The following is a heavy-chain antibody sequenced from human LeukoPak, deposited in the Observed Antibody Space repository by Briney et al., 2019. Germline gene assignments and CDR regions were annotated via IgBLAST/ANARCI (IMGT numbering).Heavy chain of an antibody. Sequence: GESLKISCKGSGYSFISSWIAWVRPMPGKGLEWMGLIYPGDSNTRYSPSFQGQVTISADRSINTAYLQWSSLKASDTAIYYCARQTRDAFDIWGQGTMVTVSS. V-gene: IGHV5-51*01. CDR1: GYSFISSW. CDR2: IYPGDSNT. D-gene: IGHD1-1*01. J-gene: IGHJ3*02. CDR3: ARQTRDAFDI.